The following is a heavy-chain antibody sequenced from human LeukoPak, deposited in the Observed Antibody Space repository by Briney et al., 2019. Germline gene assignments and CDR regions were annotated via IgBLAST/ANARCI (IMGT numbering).Heavy chain of an antibody. CDR1: GGSISSYY. CDR3: ARMGYSSSWYGAKTYYFDY. D-gene: IGHD6-13*01. J-gene: IGHJ4*02. V-gene: IGHV4-59*01. CDR2: IYYSGST. Sequence: SETLSLTCTVSGGSISSYYWSWLRPPPGQGLEWIGYIYYSGSTNYNPSLKSRVTISVDTSKNQFSLKLSSVTAADTAVYYWARMGYSSSWYGAKTYYFDYWGQGTLVTVSS.